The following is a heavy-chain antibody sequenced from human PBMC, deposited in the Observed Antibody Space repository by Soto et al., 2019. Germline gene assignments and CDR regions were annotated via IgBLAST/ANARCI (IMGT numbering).Heavy chain of an antibody. D-gene: IGHD3-22*01. Sequence: GASVKVSCKASGYTFTSYGISWVRQAPGQGLEWMGWISAYNGNTNYAQKLQGRVTMTTDTSTSTAYMELRSLRSDDTAVYYCARDPSPRSYDSSGSRFDPWGQGTLVTVPQ. CDR3: ARDPSPRSYDSSGSRFDP. J-gene: IGHJ5*02. CDR2: ISAYNGNT. V-gene: IGHV1-18*01. CDR1: GYTFTSYG.